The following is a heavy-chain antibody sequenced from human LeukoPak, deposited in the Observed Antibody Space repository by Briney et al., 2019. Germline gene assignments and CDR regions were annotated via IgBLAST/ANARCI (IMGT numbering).Heavy chain of an antibody. CDR1: GFTFSSYA. CDR2: ISGSGGST. CDR3: AKPAGYSYGSYWYFDL. Sequence: GGSLRLSCAASGFTFSSYAMSWVRQAPGKGLEWVSAISGSGGSTYYADSVKGRFTISRDNSKNTLYLQMNSLRAEDTAVYYCAKPAGYSYGSYWYFDLWGRGTLVTVSS. V-gene: IGHV3-23*01. J-gene: IGHJ2*01. D-gene: IGHD5-18*01.